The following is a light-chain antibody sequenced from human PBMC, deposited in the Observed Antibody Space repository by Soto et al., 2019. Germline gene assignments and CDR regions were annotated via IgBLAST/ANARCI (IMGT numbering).Light chain of an antibody. J-gene: IGKJ1*01. V-gene: IGKV1-5*03. CDR1: QTISSW. CDR3: QQFNTSPWT. CDR2: KSS. Sequence: DIQMTQSPSTLSGSVGDRVTITCLASQTISSWLAWYQQKPGKAPKLLIYKSSILESGVPSRFSGSGSGTEFTLTISSLQPDDFATYYCQQFNTSPWTFGQGTKVDI.